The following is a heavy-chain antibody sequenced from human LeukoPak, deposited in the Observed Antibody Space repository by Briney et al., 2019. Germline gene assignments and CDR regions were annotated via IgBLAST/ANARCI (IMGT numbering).Heavy chain of an antibody. CDR2: ISSSGSI. Sequence: PSETLSLTCTVSGGSIGYNYWNWIRQSPERGLEWIGYISSSGSIDYTPSLRSRVTMSLDTSRNHLSLNLRSVSAADTAIYYCAGYDHTNYLAYWGQGILVTVSS. V-gene: IGHV4-59*13. D-gene: IGHD1-14*01. CDR1: GGSIGYNY. J-gene: IGHJ4*02. CDR3: AGYDHTNYLAY.